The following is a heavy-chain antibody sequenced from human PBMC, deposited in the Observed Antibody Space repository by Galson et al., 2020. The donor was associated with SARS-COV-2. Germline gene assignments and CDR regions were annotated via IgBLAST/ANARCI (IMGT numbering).Heavy chain of an antibody. V-gene: IGHV2-70*01. Sequence: SGPTLVKPTQTLTLTCTFSGFSLSTGGMSVTWIRQPPGKALEWLAVIDWADDKYYSTSLKTRLTISKDTSKNQVVLTMTNMDPVDTATYYCARVIQGTGTTGWFDPWGQGTLVTVSS. CDR1: GFSLSTGGMS. CDR2: IDWADDK. CDR3: ARVIQGTGTTGWFDP. J-gene: IGHJ5*02. D-gene: IGHD1-1*01.